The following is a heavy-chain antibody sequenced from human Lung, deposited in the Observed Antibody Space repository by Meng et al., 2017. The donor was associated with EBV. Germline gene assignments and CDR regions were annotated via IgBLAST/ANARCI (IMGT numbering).Heavy chain of an antibody. CDR3: ARGGTSSAPFDY. D-gene: IGHD2-2*01. J-gene: IGHJ4*02. CDR1: GRSFSSSY. V-gene: IGHV4-34*01. Sequence: QVHLQQWGAVLLKPSETLSLTCGVSGRSFSSSYWSWIRQPPGKGLEWIGQINYSGITNYNPSLKSRVTISVDTSKNQFSLSLNSVTAADTAVYYCARGGTSSAPFDYWGQGALVTVSS. CDR2: INYSGIT.